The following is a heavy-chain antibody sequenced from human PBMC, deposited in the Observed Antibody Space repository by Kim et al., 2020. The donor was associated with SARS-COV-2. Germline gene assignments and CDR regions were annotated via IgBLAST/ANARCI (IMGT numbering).Heavy chain of an antibody. CDR1: GFSFSICY. D-gene: IGHD1-1*01. CDR2: LYCSGNTT. J-gene: IGHJ4*02. CDR3: AKSTTNITAFFDY. Sequence: GGSLRLSCAASGFSFSICYMTWVRQTPGKGREWLSTLYCSGNTTFYADVVKRRSIASRDNSNNLVYLQMENLRGDDTARYCCAKSTTNITAFFDYWGQGILVTGS. V-gene: IGHV3-23*05.